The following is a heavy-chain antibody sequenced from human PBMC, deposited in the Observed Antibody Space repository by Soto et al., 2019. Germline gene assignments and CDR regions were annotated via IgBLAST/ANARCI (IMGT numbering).Heavy chain of an antibody. CDR2: INTDGSGT. CDR3: ASYRPVRHHYFDY. Sequence: EVQLVESGGGLAQPGGSLRLSCAASGFTFSSDWMHWVRQAPGKGLVWVSRINTDGSGTSYAASVKGQFTISRDNSKNTLYLQINILSAEDTAVYYCASYRPVRHHYFDYCGQGHMVTVSS. V-gene: IGHV3-74*01. CDR1: GFTFSSDW. D-gene: IGHD3-16*02. J-gene: IGHJ4*02.